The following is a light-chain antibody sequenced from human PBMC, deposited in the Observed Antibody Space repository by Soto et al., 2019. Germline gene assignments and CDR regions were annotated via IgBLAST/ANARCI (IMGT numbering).Light chain of an antibody. CDR3: ALYMGSGIWV. V-gene: IGLV8-61*01. CDR2: STN. CDR1: SRSVSTSYY. J-gene: IGLJ3*02. Sequence: QTVVTQEPSFSVSPGRTVTLTCGLSSRSVSTSYYPSWYQQTPGQAPRTLIYSTNTRSSGVPDRFSGSILGNKAALTITGAQADDEADYYWALYMGSGIWVFGGGTKLTVL.